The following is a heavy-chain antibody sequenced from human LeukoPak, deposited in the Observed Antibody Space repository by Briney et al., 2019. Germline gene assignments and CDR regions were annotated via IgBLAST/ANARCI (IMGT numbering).Heavy chain of an antibody. D-gene: IGHD4-17*01. CDR2: INHSGST. Sequence: SETLSLTCAVSGGSISSGGYSWSWIRQPPGKGLEWIGEINHSGSTNYNPSLKSRVTISVDTSKNQLSLKLSSVTAADTAVYYCAKNPTTVTSGHFDYWGQGTLVTVSS. J-gene: IGHJ4*02. V-gene: IGHV4-30-2*01. CDR1: GGSISSGGYS. CDR3: AKNPTTVTSGHFDY.